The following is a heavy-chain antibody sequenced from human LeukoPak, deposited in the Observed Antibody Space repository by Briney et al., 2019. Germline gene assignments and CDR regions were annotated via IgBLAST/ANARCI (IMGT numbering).Heavy chain of an antibody. J-gene: IGHJ4*02. D-gene: IGHD3-16*01. CDR2: ISSDTTNK. Sequence: GKSLRLSCATSGFPFVAYALHWVRQAPGKGLEWVAVISSDTTNKYYMDPVKGRFTISRDNSKNTLYLQMDSLRLEDTAVYYCARLAAASPGYWGQGTLVTVSS. CDR1: GFPFVAYA. V-gene: IGHV3-30*10. CDR3: ARLAAASPGY.